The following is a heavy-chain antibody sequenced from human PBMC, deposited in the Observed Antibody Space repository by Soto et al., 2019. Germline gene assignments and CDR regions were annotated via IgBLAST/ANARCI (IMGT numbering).Heavy chain of an antibody. Sequence: EVQLVESGGGVVRPGGSLRLSCAVSGFTFDDYGMSWVRQAPGKGLEWVSGINWNGGGTSYADSVKGRFTISRDNAKNSLYLQMHSLRAEDTALYHCARDGYSSDWYSLGWWFDPWGQGTLVTVPS. CDR3: ARDGYSSDWYSLGWWFDP. V-gene: IGHV3-20*01. CDR1: GFTFDDYG. CDR2: INWNGGGT. D-gene: IGHD6-13*01. J-gene: IGHJ5*02.